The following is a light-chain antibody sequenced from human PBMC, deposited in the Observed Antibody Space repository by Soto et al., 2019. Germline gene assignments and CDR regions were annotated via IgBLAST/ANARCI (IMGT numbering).Light chain of an antibody. CDR3: CSYAGSSTFAV. J-gene: IGLJ2*01. V-gene: IGLV2-23*02. CDR1: SSDVGSYKL. Sequence: QSVLTQPASVSGSPGQSITISCTGTSSDVGSYKLVSWYQRHPGQAPKLMIYEDTKRPSGVSNRFSGSKSGNTASLTISALQADDDADYYCCSYAGSSTFAVFGGGTKLTVL. CDR2: EDT.